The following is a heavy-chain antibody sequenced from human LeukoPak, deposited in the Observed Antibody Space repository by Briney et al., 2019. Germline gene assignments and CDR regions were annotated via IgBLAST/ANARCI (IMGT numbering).Heavy chain of an antibody. CDR1: GGSISISSYY. CDR2: IYYSGST. J-gene: IGHJ4*02. Sequence: SETLSLTCTVSGGSISISSYYWGWIRQPPGKGLEWIGSIYYSGSTYYNPSLKSRVTISVDTSKNQFSLKLSSVTAADTAVYYCARQGIQPNYFDYWGQGTLVTVSS. D-gene: IGHD5-18*01. V-gene: IGHV4-39*01. CDR3: ARQGIQPNYFDY.